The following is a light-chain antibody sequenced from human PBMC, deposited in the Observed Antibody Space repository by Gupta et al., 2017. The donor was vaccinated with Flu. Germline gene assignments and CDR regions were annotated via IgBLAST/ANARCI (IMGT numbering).Light chain of an antibody. CDR1: QRIRSY. CDR2: AAS. CDR3: QQSDSTPLWT. V-gene: IGKV1-39*01. J-gene: IGKJ1*01. Sequence: SSLYASVGDRGTITCRASQRIRSYLNWYQQKPGKAPKLLIYAASSWQSGVPSRFSGSGSGKDLTLTISRRQPEDFATYYCQQSDSTPLWTFGQGTKVEIK.